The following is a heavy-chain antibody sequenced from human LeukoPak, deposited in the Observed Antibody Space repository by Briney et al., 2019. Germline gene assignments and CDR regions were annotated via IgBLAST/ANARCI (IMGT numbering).Heavy chain of an antibody. J-gene: IGHJ4*02. CDR1: GGSISSGGYS. CDR2: IYHSGST. Sequence: SETLSLTCAVSGGSISSGGYSWSWIRQPPGKGLEWIGYIYHSGSTYYNPSLKSRVTISVDRSKNQFSLKLSSVTAADTAVYYCARDLLAAAGSGLGYWGQGTLATVSS. V-gene: IGHV4-30-2*01. CDR3: ARDLLAAAGSGLGY. D-gene: IGHD6-13*01.